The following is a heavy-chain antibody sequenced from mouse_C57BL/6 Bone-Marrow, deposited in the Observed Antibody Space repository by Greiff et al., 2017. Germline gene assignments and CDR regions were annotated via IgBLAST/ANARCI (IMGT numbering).Heavy chain of an antibody. D-gene: IGHD1-1*01. CDR1: GYTFTDYE. Sequence: VQLQQSGAELVRPGASVTLSCKASGYTFTDYEMHWVKQTPVHGLEWIGAIDPETGGTAYNQKFKGKAILTADKSSRTAYMELRSLTSEDSAVYYCTNYYGTDYFDYWGQGTTLTVSS. J-gene: IGHJ2*01. V-gene: IGHV1-15*01. CDR2: IDPETGGT. CDR3: TNYYGTDYFDY.